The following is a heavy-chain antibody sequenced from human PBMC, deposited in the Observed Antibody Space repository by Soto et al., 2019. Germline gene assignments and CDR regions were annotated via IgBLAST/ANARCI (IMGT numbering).Heavy chain of an antibody. CDR1: GYTLTELS. V-gene: IGHV1-24*01. CDR3: ATDLRRFGELLYDAFDI. J-gene: IGHJ3*02. Sequence: GASVKVSCKVSGYTLTELSMHWVRQAPGKGLEWMGGFDPEDGETIYAQKFQGRVTMTEDTSTDTAYMELSSLRSEDTAVYYCATDLRRFGELLYDAFDIWGQGTMVTGSS. CDR2: FDPEDGET. D-gene: IGHD3-10*01.